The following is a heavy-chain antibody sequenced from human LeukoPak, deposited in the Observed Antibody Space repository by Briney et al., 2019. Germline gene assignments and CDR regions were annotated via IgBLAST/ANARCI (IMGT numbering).Heavy chain of an antibody. Sequence: GGSLRLSCAASGFTFSSYGMHWVRQAPGKGLEWVAVIWYDGSNKYYADSVKGRFTISRDNSKNTLYLQMNSLRAGDTAVYYCARDRSGWTSLFDYWGQGTLVTVSS. CDR1: GFTFSSYG. CDR2: IWYDGSNK. CDR3: ARDRSGWTSLFDY. D-gene: IGHD6-19*01. V-gene: IGHV3-33*01. J-gene: IGHJ4*02.